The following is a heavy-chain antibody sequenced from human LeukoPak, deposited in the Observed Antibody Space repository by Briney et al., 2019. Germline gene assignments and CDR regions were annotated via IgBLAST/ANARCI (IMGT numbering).Heavy chain of an antibody. D-gene: IGHD6-13*01. Sequence: GGSLRLSCAASGFTISSNYISWVRQAPGKGLVWVSRINSDGSSISYADSVKGRFTISRDNAKNTLYLQMNSLRAEDTAVYYCVRVVAAAGTHWGQGTLVTVSS. CDR1: GFTISSNY. CDR3: VRVVAAAGTH. V-gene: IGHV3-74*01. CDR2: INSDGSSI. J-gene: IGHJ4*02.